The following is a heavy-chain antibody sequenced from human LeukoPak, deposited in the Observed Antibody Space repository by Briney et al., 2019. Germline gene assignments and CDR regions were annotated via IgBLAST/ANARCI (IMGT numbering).Heavy chain of an antibody. Sequence: TGGSLRLSCAASGFTVSNNQMIWVRQAPGKGLEWVAFIRYDGSNKYYADSVKGRFTISRDNSKNTLYLQMNSLRAEDTAVYYCATGITMVRGVIKAREYYFDYWGQGTLVTVSS. CDR2: IRYDGSNK. V-gene: IGHV3-30*02. J-gene: IGHJ4*02. D-gene: IGHD3-10*01. CDR1: GFTVSNNQ. CDR3: ATGITMVRGVIKAREYYFDY.